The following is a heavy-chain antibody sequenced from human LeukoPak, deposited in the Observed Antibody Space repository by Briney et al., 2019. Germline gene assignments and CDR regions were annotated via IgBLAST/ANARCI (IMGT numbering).Heavy chain of an antibody. CDR1: GGSISSYY. CDR3: ARDTSIFGVVNGVGAFDI. Sequence: SDTLSLTCTVSGGSISSYYWSWIRQPPGKGLEWIGYIYYSGSTNYNPHLKSRVTISVDTSKNQFSLTLSSVTAADTAVYYCARDTSIFGVVNGVGAFDIWGQGTMVTVSS. CDR2: IYYSGST. V-gene: IGHV4-59*01. J-gene: IGHJ3*02. D-gene: IGHD3-3*01.